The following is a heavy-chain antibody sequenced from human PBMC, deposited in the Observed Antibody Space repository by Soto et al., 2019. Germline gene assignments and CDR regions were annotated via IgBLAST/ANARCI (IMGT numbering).Heavy chain of an antibody. V-gene: IGHV4-61*01. CDR3: ARAKVVAYRYDTSGYYTTFDC. CDR1: RVSVSSRSYS. D-gene: IGHD3-22*01. Sequence: SETLSLTCTVSRVSVSSRSYSWSWIRLPPGKGLEWIGYIHDSGSTTYNPSLKSRVTISVDTSKNQFSLKLNSVTSADTAVYYCARAKVVAYRYDTSGYYTTFDCWGQGALVTVSS. J-gene: IGHJ4*02. CDR2: IHDSGST.